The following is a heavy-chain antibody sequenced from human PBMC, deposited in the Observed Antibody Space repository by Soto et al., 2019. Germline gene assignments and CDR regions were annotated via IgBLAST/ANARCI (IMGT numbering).Heavy chain of an antibody. V-gene: IGHV4-59*01. CDR1: GGSISSYY. CDR2: IYYSGST. Sequence: SETLSLTCTVSGGSISSYYWSWIRQPPGKGLEWIGYIYYSGSTNYNPSLKSRVTISVDTSKNQFSLKLSSVTAADTAVYDCARARVDYFDYWGQGTLVTVSS. D-gene: IGHD2-15*01. J-gene: IGHJ4*02. CDR3: ARARVDYFDY.